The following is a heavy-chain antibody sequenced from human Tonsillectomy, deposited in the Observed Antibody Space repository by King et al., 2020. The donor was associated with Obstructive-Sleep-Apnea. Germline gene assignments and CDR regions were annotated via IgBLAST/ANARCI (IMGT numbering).Heavy chain of an antibody. V-gene: IGHV3-30*04. CDR3: ARDLRYDYVWGSYPGDY. J-gene: IGHJ4*02. D-gene: IGHD3-16*02. CDR2: ISYDGSNK. Sequence: VQLVESGGGVVQPGRSLRLSCAASGFTFSSYAMHWVRQAPGKGLEWVAVISYDGSNKYYADSVKGRFTISRDNSKNTLYLQMNSLRAEDTAVYYCARDLRYDYVWGSYPGDYWGQGTLVTVSS. CDR1: GFTFSSYA.